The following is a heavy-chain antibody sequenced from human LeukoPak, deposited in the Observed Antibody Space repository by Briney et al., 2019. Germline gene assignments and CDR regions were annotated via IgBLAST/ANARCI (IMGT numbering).Heavy chain of an antibody. Sequence: GGSLRLSCAASGFTFSSYGMHWVRQAPGKGLEWVAVIWYDGSNKYYADSVKGRFTISRDNAKNSLYLQMNSLRAEDTAVYYCARASAYCGGDCYSTRAWFDPWGQGTLVTVSS. J-gene: IGHJ5*02. D-gene: IGHD2-21*02. CDR1: GFTFSSYG. CDR2: IWYDGSNK. V-gene: IGHV3-33*01. CDR3: ARASAYCGGDCYSTRAWFDP.